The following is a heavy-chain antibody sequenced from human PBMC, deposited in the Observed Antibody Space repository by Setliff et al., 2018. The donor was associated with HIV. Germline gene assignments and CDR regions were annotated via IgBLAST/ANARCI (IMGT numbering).Heavy chain of an antibody. CDR1: GYTFTSYG. J-gene: IGHJ6*02. D-gene: IGHD6-13*01. V-gene: IGHV1-8*02. CDR3: ASSWSRVPYKALDV. CDR2: MNPNSGNT. Sequence: GASVKVSCKASGYTFTSYGMSWVRQATGRGLEWMGWMNPNSGNTGYAQKFQGRVTMTRNTSISTAYMELSSLRSEDSAVYYCASSWSRVPYKALDVWGQGTTVTVSS.